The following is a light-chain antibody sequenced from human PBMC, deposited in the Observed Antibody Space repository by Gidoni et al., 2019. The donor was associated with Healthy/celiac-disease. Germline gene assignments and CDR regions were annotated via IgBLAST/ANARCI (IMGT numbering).Light chain of an antibody. J-gene: IGKJ1*01. CDR3: MQALQTPPA. Sequence: DIVMTQSPLSLPVTPGEPASISCRSSQSLLHSNGYNYLDWYLQKPGQSPQLLIYLGASGVPDRVSGSGSGTDFTLKISRVEAEDVGVYYCMQALQTPPAFGQGTKVEIK. CDR2: LG. V-gene: IGKV2-28*01. CDR1: QSLLHSNGYNY.